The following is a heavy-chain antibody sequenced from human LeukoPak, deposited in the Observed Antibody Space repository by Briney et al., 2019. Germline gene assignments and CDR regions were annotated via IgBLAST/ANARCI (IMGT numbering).Heavy chain of an antibody. V-gene: IGHV4-34*01. D-gene: IGHD5-18*01. J-gene: IGHJ4*02. CDR1: GGSFSGYY. CDR3: ARVGYGTRGSSY. CDR2: INHSGST. Sequence: SETLSLTCAVYGGSFSGYYWSWIRQPPGKGLEWIGEINHSGSTNYNPSLKSRVTISVDTSKNRFSLKLSSVTAADTAVYYCARVGYGTRGSSYWGQGTLVTVSS.